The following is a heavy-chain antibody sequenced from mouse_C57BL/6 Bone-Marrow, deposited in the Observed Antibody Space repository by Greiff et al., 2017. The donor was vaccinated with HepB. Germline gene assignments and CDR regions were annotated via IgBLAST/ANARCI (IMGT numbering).Heavy chain of an antibody. Sequence: VQLKQSGGGLVQPKGSLKLSCAASGFTFNTYAMHWVRQAPGKGLEWVARIRSKSSNYATYYADSVKDRFTISRDDSQSMLYLQMNNLKTEDTAMYYCVRDQGPIWYFDVWGTGTTVTVSS. J-gene: IGHJ1*03. CDR1: GFTFNTYA. D-gene: IGHD3-2*02. CDR3: VRDQGPIWYFDV. CDR2: IRSKSSNYAT. V-gene: IGHV10-3*01.